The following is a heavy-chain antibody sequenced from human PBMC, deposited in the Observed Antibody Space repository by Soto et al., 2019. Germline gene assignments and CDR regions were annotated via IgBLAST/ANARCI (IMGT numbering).Heavy chain of an antibody. CDR3: VRDGLDYYDTERLYFDK. J-gene: IGHJ4*02. CDR1: GFNFITYS. CDR2: ISSSAVYI. D-gene: IGHD3-22*01. V-gene: IGHV3-21*01. Sequence: EVQLVESGGGPVRPGGSLKLSCAASGFNFITYSLSWVRQAPGKGLEWVASISSSAVYIDYADSVKGRFTISRDNANNSLYLQMNSLRAEVTATYYCVRDGLDYYDTERLYFDKWGQGTLVTVSS.